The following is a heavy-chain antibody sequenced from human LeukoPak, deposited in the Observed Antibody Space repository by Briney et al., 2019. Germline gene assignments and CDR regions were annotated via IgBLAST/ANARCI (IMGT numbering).Heavy chain of an antibody. J-gene: IGHJ4*02. CDR1: GFAFSDYY. D-gene: IGHD4-17*01. Sequence: GGSLRLSCAASGFAFSDYYMSWIRQAPGKGLEWVSYISSSSSYTNYADSVKGRFTISRDNAKNSLYLQMNSLRAEDTAVYYCASSSYGDYGDYWGQGTLVTVSS. V-gene: IGHV3-11*03. CDR3: ASSSYGDYGDY. CDR2: ISSSSSYT.